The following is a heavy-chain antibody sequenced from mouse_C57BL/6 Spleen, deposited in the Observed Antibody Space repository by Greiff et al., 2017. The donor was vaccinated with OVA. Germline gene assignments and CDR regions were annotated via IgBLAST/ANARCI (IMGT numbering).Heavy chain of an antibody. J-gene: IGHJ2*01. D-gene: IGHD2-2*01. Sequence: QVHVKQPGAELVKPGASVKLSCKASGYTFTSYWMQWVKQRPGQGLEWIGEIDPSDSYTNYNQKFKGKATLTVDTSSSTAYMQLSSLTSEDSAVYYCARWGMVTTRDYWGKGTTLTVSS. CDR1: GYTFTSYW. CDR3: ARWGMVTTRDY. V-gene: IGHV1-50*01. CDR2: IDPSDSYT.